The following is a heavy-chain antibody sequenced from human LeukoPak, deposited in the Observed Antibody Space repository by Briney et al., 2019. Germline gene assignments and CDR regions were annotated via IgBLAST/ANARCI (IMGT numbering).Heavy chain of an antibody. CDR2: IYYSGST. Sequence: SETLSLTCTVSGGSISSYYWSWIRQPPGKGLEWIGYIYYSGSTNYNPSLKSRVTISVDTSKNQFSLKLSSVTAADTAVYYCARYSSSSDAFDTWGQGTMVTVSS. D-gene: IGHD6-6*01. CDR1: GGSISSYY. J-gene: IGHJ3*02. CDR3: ARYSSSSDAFDT. V-gene: IGHV4-59*01.